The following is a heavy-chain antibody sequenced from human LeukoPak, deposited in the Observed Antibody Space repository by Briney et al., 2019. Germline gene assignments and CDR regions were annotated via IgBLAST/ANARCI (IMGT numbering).Heavy chain of an antibody. Sequence: PSETLSLTCTVSGGSISSYYWSWIRQPPGKGLEWIGYIYTSGSTNYNPSLKSRVTISVDTSKNQFSLKLSPVTAADTAVYYCARRGSYKFDPWGQGTLVTVSS. V-gene: IGHV4-4*09. CDR2: IYTSGST. J-gene: IGHJ5*02. D-gene: IGHD1-26*01. CDR1: GGSISSYY. CDR3: ARRGSYKFDP.